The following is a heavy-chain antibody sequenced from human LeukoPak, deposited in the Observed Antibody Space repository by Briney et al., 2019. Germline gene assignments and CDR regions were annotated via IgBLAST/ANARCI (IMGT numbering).Heavy chain of an antibody. Sequence: GGSLRLSCAASGITFSSYAMNWVRQSPGNGLEWVSGISGSGGSTYYADSVKGRFTISRDNSKNTVYLQMSSLRAEDTALYYCAKDRSAARVGATPTYYFDYWGQGTLVTVSS. CDR2: ISGSGGST. J-gene: IGHJ4*02. CDR3: AKDRSAARVGATPTYYFDY. CDR1: GITFSSYA. V-gene: IGHV3-23*01. D-gene: IGHD1-26*01.